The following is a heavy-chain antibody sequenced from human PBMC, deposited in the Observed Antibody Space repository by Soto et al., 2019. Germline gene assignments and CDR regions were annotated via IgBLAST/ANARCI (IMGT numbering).Heavy chain of an antibody. D-gene: IGHD1-26*01. V-gene: IGHV3-64D*06. Sequence: GGSLRLSCSASGFAFASYSMHWVRQAPGKGPEYVSAISDNGRSTYYADSVKGRFTISRDNSKNALYLQMSSLRTEDTAIFYCVKGAQYSARPCSFDYWGQGTPVTVSS. CDR2: ISDNGRST. CDR1: GFAFASYS. CDR3: VKGAQYSARPCSFDY. J-gene: IGHJ4*02.